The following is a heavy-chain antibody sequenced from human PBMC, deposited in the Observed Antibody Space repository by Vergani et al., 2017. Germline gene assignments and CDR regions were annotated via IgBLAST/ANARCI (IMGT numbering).Heavy chain of an antibody. CDR1: GFTFSSYS. CDR3: ARKHISNYYDSSGYYYMGYYYGMDV. CDR2: ISSSGSTI. J-gene: IGHJ6*02. D-gene: IGHD3-22*01. Sequence: VQLVESGGGLVKPGGSLRLSCAASGFTFSSYSMSWIRQAPGKGLEWVSYISSSGSTIYYADSVKGRFTISRDNAKNSLYLQMNSLRAEDTAVYYCARKHISNYYDSSGYYYMGYYYGMDVWGQGTTVTVSS. V-gene: IGHV3-11*01.